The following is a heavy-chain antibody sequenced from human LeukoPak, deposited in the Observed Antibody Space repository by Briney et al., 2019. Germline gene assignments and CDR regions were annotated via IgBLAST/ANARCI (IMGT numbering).Heavy chain of an antibody. CDR3: ARGTTIFGVVARAFDI. Sequence: SETLSLTCTVSGGSISSGGYYWSWIRQPPGKGLEWIGYIYHSGSTYYNPSLKSRVTISVDRPKNQFSLKLSSVTAADTAVYYCARGTTIFGVVARAFDIWGQGTMVTVSS. CDR1: GGSISSGGYY. D-gene: IGHD3-3*01. V-gene: IGHV4-30-2*01. CDR2: IYHSGST. J-gene: IGHJ3*02.